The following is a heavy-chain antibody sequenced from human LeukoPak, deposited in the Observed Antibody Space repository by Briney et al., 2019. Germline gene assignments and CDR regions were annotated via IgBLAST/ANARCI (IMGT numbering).Heavy chain of an antibody. CDR2: INHSGST. D-gene: IGHD3-22*01. V-gene: IGHV4-34*01. J-gene: IGHJ5*02. Sequence: SETLSLTCAVYGGSFSGYYWSWIRQPPGKGLEWIGEINHSGSTNYNPSLKSRVTISVDTSKNQFSLKLSSVTAAGTAVYYCARSPKYYYDSSGYYSGRNWFDPWGQGTLVTVSS. CDR3: ARSPKYYYDSSGYYSGRNWFDP. CDR1: GGSFSGYY.